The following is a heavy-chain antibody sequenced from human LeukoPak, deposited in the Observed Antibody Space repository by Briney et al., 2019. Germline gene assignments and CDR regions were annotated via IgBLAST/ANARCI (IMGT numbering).Heavy chain of an antibody. D-gene: IGHD6-19*01. J-gene: IGHJ4*02. V-gene: IGHV3-23*01. Sequence: GGSLRLSCTASGFTFSSSAMSWVRQPPGRGLEWVSAISGSGGGTYYADSVKGRFTISRDNSKNMLYLQMNSLRAEDTAVYYCAKQPSALAGTYDYWGQGTLVTVSS. CDR2: ISGSGGGT. CDR3: AKQPSALAGTYDY. CDR1: GFTFSSSA.